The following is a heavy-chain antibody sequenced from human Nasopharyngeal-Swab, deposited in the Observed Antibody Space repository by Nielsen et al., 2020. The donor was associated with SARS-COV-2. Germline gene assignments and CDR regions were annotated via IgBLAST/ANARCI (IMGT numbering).Heavy chain of an antibody. J-gene: IGHJ6*03. CDR3: ERKGEEGAPKHDYYYYYMDV. CDR2: IYYSGST. D-gene: IGHD1-26*01. Sequence: SETLSLTCTVSGGSISSSSYYWVWIRQPPGKGLEWIGSIYYSGSTYYNPSLKSRVTISVDTSKNQFSLKLSSVTAADTAVYEGERKGEEGAPKHDYYYYYMDVWGKGTTVTVSS. V-gene: IGHV4-39*01. CDR1: GGSISSSSYY.